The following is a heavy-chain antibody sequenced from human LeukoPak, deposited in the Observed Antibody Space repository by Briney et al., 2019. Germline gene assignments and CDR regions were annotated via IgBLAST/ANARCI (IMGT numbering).Heavy chain of an antibody. J-gene: IGHJ3*02. CDR1: GYTFTSYY. Sequence: ASVKVSCKASGYTFTSYYMHWVRQAPGQGLEWMGIINPSGGGTSYAQKFQGRVTMTGDTSTSTVYMDLSSLRSEDTAMYYCARGYYDTRGSAFDIWGQGTMVTVSS. V-gene: IGHV1-46*01. D-gene: IGHD3-22*01. CDR3: ARGYYDTRGSAFDI. CDR2: INPSGGGT.